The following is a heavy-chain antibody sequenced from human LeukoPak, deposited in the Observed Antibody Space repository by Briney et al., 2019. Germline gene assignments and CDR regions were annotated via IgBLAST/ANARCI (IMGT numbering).Heavy chain of an antibody. V-gene: IGHV4-59*01. CDR1: GDSTGNYF. CDR3: ARGRGWLPDD. D-gene: IGHD5-24*01. J-gene: IGHJ4*02. Sequence: SETLSLTCIVSGDSTGNYFWTWVRQPPGKGLEWIGNIYNSGNIKYTPSLKSRLTMPVDTSKNQFSLNLNSATAADTAVYYCARGRGWLPDDWGQGTLVTVSS. CDR2: IYNSGNI.